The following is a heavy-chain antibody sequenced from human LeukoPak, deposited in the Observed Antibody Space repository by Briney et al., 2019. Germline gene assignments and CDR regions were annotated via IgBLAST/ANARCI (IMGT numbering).Heavy chain of an antibody. Sequence: GGSLRLSCAASGFTVSSDYMSWVRQAPGKGLGWVSVIYGGGRTYYAGSVKGRFNISRNNSKTTVSLQMNSPRFEDTATYYCARNWFDPWGQGTLVTVSS. J-gene: IGHJ5*02. V-gene: IGHV3-53*01. CDR1: GFTVSSDY. CDR2: IYGGGRT. CDR3: ARNWFDP.